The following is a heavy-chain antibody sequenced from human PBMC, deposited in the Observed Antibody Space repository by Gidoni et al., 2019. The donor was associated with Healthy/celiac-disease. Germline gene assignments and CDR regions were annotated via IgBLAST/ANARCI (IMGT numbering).Heavy chain of an antibody. CDR1: GFTFSSSA. CDR2: ISYDGSNK. J-gene: IGHJ3*02. V-gene: IGHV3-30-3*01. Sequence: QVQLVESGGGVDQPGRSLRLSCSASGFTFSSSALHWVRQAPGKGLGWVAVISYDGSNKYYADSVKGRFTISRDNSKNTLYLQMNSLRAEDTAVYYCARGLVTGTYDAFDIWGQGTMVTVSS. D-gene: IGHD1-20*01. CDR3: ARGLVTGTYDAFDI.